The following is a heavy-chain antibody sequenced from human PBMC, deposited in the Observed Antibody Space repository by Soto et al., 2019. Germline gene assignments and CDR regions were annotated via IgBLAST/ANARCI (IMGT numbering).Heavy chain of an antibody. D-gene: IGHD6-13*01. Sequence: PGGSLRLSCAASGFTFSSYGMHWVRQAPGKGLEWVAVISYDGSNKYYADSVKGRFTISRDNSKNTLYLQMNSLRAEDTAVYYCXRIIAAAGSYYYYGMDVWGQGTTVTVSS. CDR2: ISYDGSNK. CDR3: XRIIAAAGSYYYYGMDV. CDR1: GFTFSSYG. V-gene: IGHV3-30*03. J-gene: IGHJ6*01.